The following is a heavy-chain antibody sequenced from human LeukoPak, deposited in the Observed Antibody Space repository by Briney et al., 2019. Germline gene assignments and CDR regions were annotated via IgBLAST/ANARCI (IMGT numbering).Heavy chain of an antibody. CDR1: GFTFSSHA. Sequence: GGSLRLSCAASGFTFSSHAMNWVRQAPGKGLEWVSSIGGIGASTYYADSVKGRFTISRDNSKNTLYLQMNSLRAEDTALYYCAKAAYGDYVNWFDPWGQGVLVIVSS. CDR3: AKAAYGDYVNWFDP. V-gene: IGHV3-23*01. J-gene: IGHJ5*02. D-gene: IGHD4-17*01. CDR2: IGGIGAST.